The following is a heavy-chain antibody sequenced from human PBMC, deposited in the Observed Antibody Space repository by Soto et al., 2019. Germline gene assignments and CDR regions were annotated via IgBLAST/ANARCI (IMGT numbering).Heavy chain of an antibody. CDR1: GFSFSSYA. CDR2: MSYDGINK. Sequence: QVQLVESGGGVVQPGRSLRLSCAASGFSFSSYAMHWVRRAPGKGLKWVAVMSYDGINKYYADFVKGRFTISRDNSKNMLYLQMDRLRAEDTAVYYCASLYYYSLTKYLDYWGQGTVVTVSS. CDR3: ASLYYYSLTKYLDY. D-gene: IGHD3-10*01. V-gene: IGHV3-30-3*01. J-gene: IGHJ4*02.